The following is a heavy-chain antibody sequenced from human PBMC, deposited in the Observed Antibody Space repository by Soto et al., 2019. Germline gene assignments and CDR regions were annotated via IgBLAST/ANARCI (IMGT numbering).Heavy chain of an antibody. CDR1: GGSFNAYY. V-gene: IGHV4-34*01. D-gene: IGHD5-12*01. J-gene: IGHJ6*02. CDR2: INHSGST. Sequence: SQTRPLTWSVYGGSFNAYYWGWIRQPPGKGLEWIGEINHSGSTNYNPSLKSRVTISVDTSKNQFSLKLSSVTAADTAVYYCRGDRSYDTTYYYYGMDVWGQGTTVTVSS. CDR3: RGDRSYDTTYYYYGMDV.